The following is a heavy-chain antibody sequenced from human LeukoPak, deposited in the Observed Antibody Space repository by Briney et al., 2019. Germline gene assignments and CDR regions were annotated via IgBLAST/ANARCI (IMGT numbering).Heavy chain of an antibody. CDR1: GFTVSSNY. D-gene: IGHD7-27*01. J-gene: IGHJ4*02. CDR3: ARDDLGIDY. Sequence: GGSLRLSCAASGFTVSSNYMSWVRQAPGKGLEWVSVIYSGGNTYYADSVKGRFIISRDNSKNTVYLQMNNLRAEDTALYYCARDDLGIDYWGQGTLVTVSS. V-gene: IGHV3-53*01. CDR2: IYSGGNT.